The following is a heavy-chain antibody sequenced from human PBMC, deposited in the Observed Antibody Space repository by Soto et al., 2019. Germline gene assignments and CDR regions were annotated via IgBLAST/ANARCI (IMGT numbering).Heavy chain of an antibody. D-gene: IGHD6-19*01. V-gene: IGHV4-34*01. Sequence: QVQLQQWGAGLLKPSETLSLTCAVYGGSFSGYYWSWIRQPPGKGLEWIGEINHSGSTNYNPSLTSRVTISVDTSKNQFSLKRSSVTAADTAVYYCARGYSSGWYAARRRNSVDAFDIWGQGTMVTVSS. CDR3: ARGYSSGWYAARRRNSVDAFDI. CDR2: INHSGST. J-gene: IGHJ3*02. CDR1: GGSFSGYY.